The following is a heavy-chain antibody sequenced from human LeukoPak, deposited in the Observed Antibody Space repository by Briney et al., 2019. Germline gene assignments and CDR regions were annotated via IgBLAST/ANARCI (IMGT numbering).Heavy chain of an antibody. CDR3: ARGPSGWYRSGNDY. Sequence: GASVKVSCKASGYTFTSYAMNWVRQAPGQGLEWMGWINTNTGNPTYAQGFTGRVVFSLDTSVSTAYLQISSLKAEDTAVYYCARGPSGWYRSGNDYWGQGTLVTVSS. CDR1: GYTFTSYA. J-gene: IGHJ4*02. V-gene: IGHV7-4-1*02. CDR2: INTNTGNP. D-gene: IGHD6-19*01.